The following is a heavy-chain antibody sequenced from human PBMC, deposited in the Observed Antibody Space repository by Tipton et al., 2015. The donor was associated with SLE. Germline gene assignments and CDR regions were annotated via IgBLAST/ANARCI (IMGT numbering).Heavy chain of an antibody. V-gene: IGHV4-34*01. J-gene: IGHJ2*01. CDR3: AREESGDYIWGSYRRHWYFDL. CDR1: GGSFSGYY. CDR2: INHSGST. Sequence: TLSLTCAVYGGSFSGYYWSWIRQPPGKGLEWIGEINHSGSTNYNPSLKSRVTISVDTSKNQFSLKLSSVTAADTAVYYCAREESGDYIWGSYRRHWYFDLWGRGTLVTVSS. D-gene: IGHD3-16*02.